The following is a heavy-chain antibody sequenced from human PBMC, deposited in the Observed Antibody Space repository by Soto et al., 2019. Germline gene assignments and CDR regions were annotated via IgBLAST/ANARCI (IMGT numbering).Heavy chain of an antibody. Sequence: GPLGRSGSASGCTLRSYGMYWVRQAPGKGLEWVAVVSYDGSNENYADSVKGRFTISRDNSKNTLYLQMDSLRVEDTAVYYCAKGVGRVVAAAIDYWGQGTLVTVSS. CDR1: GCTLRSYG. CDR2: VSYDGSNE. V-gene: IGHV3-30*18. J-gene: IGHJ4*02. D-gene: IGHD2-2*01. CDR3: AKGVGRVVAAAIDY.